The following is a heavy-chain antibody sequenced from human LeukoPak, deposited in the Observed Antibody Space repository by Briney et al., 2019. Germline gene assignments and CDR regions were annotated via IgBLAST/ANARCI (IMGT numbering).Heavy chain of an antibody. D-gene: IGHD5-12*01. J-gene: IGHJ4*02. V-gene: IGHV3-7*01. CDR3: ARDLEWLRLVGYFFDY. CDR2: IKQDGSEK. CDR1: GFTFSSYW. Sequence: PGGSLRLSCAASGFTFSSYWMSWVRQAPGKGLEWVANIKQDGSEKYYVDSVKGRFTISRDNAKNSLYLQMNSLRAEDTAVYYCARDLEWLRLVGYFFDYWGQGTLVTVSS.